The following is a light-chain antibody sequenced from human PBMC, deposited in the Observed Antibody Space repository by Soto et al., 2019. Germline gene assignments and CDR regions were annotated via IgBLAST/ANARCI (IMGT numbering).Light chain of an antibody. CDR1: QSISNW. CDR3: QESFCSPPT. V-gene: IGKV1-5*01. J-gene: IGKJ1*01. Sequence: DNPTTQSLSTLYASVGNRVTSPCRASQSISNWLAWYQQRPGKAPKLLIYDASTLESGVPSRFSGSRSGTEFTLTIRSFLPDDFALYYCQESFCSPPTLAEGTKV. CDR2: DAS.